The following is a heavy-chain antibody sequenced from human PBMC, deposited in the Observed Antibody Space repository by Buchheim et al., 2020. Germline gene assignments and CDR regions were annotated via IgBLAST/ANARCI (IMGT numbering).Heavy chain of an antibody. CDR1: GFTFSSYW. Sequence: EVQLVESGGGLVQPGGSLRLSCAASGFTFSSYWMSWDRQAPGKGLEWVANIKQDGSEKYYVDSVKGRFTISRDNAKNSLYLQMNSVRAEDTAVYYCARDSYGSGSYYYYGMDVWGQGTT. D-gene: IGHD3-10*01. CDR2: IKQDGSEK. J-gene: IGHJ6*02. CDR3: ARDSYGSGSYYYYGMDV. V-gene: IGHV3-7*01.